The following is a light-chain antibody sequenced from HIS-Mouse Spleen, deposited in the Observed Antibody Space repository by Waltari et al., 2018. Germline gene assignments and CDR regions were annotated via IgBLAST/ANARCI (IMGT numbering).Light chain of an antibody. J-gene: IGLJ2*01. V-gene: IGLV3-10*01. CDR3: YSTDSSGNHRV. Sequence: SYELTQPPSVSVSPGQTARTTCSGDALPKQYAYWYQQKSGQAPELVIYEDSKRPSGIPERFSGSSSGTMATLTISGAQVEDEADYYCYSTDSSGNHRVFGGGTKLTVL. CDR2: EDS. CDR1: ALPKQY.